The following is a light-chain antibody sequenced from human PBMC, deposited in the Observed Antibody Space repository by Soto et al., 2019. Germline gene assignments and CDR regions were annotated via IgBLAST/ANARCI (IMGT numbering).Light chain of an antibody. CDR2: AAS. Sequence: EIVLTQSPGTLSLSPGEGATLSCRASQSINSNVLAWYQHKVGQAPRLLIHAASIRATGIPDRFSGSGSGTDFTLTISRLGPEDFAVYYCQQYGSSPMYSFGQGTKLEIK. CDR1: QSINSNV. CDR3: QQYGSSPMYS. V-gene: IGKV3-20*01. J-gene: IGKJ2*03.